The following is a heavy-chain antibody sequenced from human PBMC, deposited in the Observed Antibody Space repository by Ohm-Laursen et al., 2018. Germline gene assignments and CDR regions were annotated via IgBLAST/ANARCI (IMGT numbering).Heavy chain of an antibody. J-gene: IGHJ4*02. D-gene: IGHD3-10*01. V-gene: IGHV1-24*01. CDR2: FDPEDGET. CDR1: GYTLTELS. CDR3: ATVAYYGYGYFDY. Sequence: GASVKVSCKVSGYTLTELSMHWVRQAPGKGLEWMGGFDPEDGETIYAQKFQGRVTMTEDTSTDAAYMELSSLRSEDTAVYYCATVAYYGYGYFDYWGQGTLVTVSS.